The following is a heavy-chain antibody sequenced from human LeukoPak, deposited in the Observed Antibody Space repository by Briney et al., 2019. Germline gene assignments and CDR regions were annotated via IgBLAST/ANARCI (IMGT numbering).Heavy chain of an antibody. CDR3: AKAGDY. V-gene: IGHV3-66*01. D-gene: IGHD1-14*01. CDR2: IYSGGST. J-gene: IGHJ4*02. Sequence: GGSLRLSCAASGFIVSTNYMSWVRQAPGKGLEWVSLIYSGGSTYYADSLKGRFTISRDNSKNTLYLQMNSLRAEDTAVYYCAKAGDYWGQGTLVTVSS. CDR1: GFIVSTNY.